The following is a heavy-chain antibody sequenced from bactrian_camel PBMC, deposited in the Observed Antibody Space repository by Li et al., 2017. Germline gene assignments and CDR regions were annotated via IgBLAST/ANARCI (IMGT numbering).Heavy chain of an antibody. V-gene: IGHV3S40*01. CDR2: INSGGGTT. J-gene: IGHJ4*01. Sequence: QLVESGGGLLQPGGSLRLSCAASGFTFSNYDMSWVRQAPGKGLEWVSAINSGGGTTYYADSVKGRFTISQDSAKTTVYLQMTDLKPEDTAVYYCAFDGWVEHEGRCGSGNQGTQVTVS. D-gene: IGHD3*01. CDR1: GFTFSNYD.